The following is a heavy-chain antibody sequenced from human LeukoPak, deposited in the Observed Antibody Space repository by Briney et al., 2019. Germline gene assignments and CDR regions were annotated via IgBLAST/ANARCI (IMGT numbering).Heavy chain of an antibody. CDR3: ASTYYYDSSGCFDY. CDR1: GGSISSYY. J-gene: IGHJ4*02. Sequence: SETLSLTCTVSGGSISSYYWSWIRQPPGKGLEWIGYIYYSGSTNYNPSLKSRVTISVDTSKNQFSLRLNSVTAADTAVYYCASTYYYDSSGCFDYWGQGTLVTVSS. V-gene: IGHV4-59*01. CDR2: IYYSGST. D-gene: IGHD3-22*01.